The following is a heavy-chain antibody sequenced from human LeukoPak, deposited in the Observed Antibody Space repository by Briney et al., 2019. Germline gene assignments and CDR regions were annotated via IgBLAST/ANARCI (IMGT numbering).Heavy chain of an antibody. CDR1: GFTFSRYW. D-gene: IGHD3-16*02. CDR2: ISLDGSDI. Sequence: GGSLRLSCAASGFTFSRYWMYWVRQAPGKGLEWLASISLDGSDIYYADSVRGRFTISRDNAKNSLYLQMNSLRAEDTAVYYCAKDSDDYVWGSYRYPDYWGQGTLVTVSS. J-gene: IGHJ4*02. CDR3: AKDSDDYVWGSYRYPDY. V-gene: IGHV3-7*01.